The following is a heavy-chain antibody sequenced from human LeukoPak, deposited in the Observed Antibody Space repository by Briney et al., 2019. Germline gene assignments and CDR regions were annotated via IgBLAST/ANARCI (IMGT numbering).Heavy chain of an antibody. CDR1: GGSFGGYY. V-gene: IGHV4-34*01. CDR3: AREVAVAVTFDY. J-gene: IGHJ4*02. Sequence: SETLSLTCAVYGGSFGGYYWSWIRQPPGKGLEWIGEINHSGSTNYNPSLKSRVTISVDTSKNQFSLKLSSVTAADTAVYYCAREVAVAVTFDYWGQGTLVTVSS. CDR2: INHSGST. D-gene: IGHD6-19*01.